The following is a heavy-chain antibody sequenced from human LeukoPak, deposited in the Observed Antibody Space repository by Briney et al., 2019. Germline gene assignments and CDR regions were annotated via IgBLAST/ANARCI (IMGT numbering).Heavy chain of an antibody. J-gene: IGHJ3*02. CDR1: GGSFSGYY. CDR2: INHSGST. CDR3: AREYSVDYFRGPFDAFDI. D-gene: IGHD3-10*01. Sequence: SETLSLTCAVYGGSFSGYYWSWIRRPPGKGLEWIGEINHSGSTNYNPSLKSRVTISVDTSKNQFSLKLSSVTAADTAVYYCAREYSVDYFRGPFDAFDIWGQGTMVTVSS. V-gene: IGHV4-34*01.